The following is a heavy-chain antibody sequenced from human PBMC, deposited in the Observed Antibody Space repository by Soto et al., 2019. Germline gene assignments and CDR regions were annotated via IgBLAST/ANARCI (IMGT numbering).Heavy chain of an antibody. D-gene: IGHD4-17*01. V-gene: IGHV1-3*01. CDR3: ARVGRDDYGDYVAAV. J-gene: IGHJ4*02. CDR1: GYTFTSYA. CDR2: INAGNGNT. Sequence: GASVKVSCKASGYTFTSYAMHWVRQAPGQRLEWMGWINAGNGNTKYSQKFQGRVTITRDTSASTAYMELSSLRSEDTAVYYCARVGRDDYGDYVAAVWGQGTLVTVS.